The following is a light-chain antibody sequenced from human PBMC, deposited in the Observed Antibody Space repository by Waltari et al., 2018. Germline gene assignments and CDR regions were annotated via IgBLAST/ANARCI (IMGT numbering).Light chain of an antibody. Sequence: QSALTQPASVSGSPGQPVPISCIGTSSYIGTFNLVSWYLQYPGTAPKLHIYDPSQRPSGVSNRFSGSKSGNTASLTISGLQAEDEAIYYCCSYAGSRTWVFGGGAKLTVL. CDR2: DPS. CDR1: SSYIGTFNL. V-gene: IGLV2-23*01. J-gene: IGLJ3*02. CDR3: CSYAGSRTWV.